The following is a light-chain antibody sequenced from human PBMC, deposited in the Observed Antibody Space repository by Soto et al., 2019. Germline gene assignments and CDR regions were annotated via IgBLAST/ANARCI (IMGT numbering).Light chain of an antibody. J-gene: IGKJ1*01. CDR1: QSVGTY. Sequence: EIVLTPSPGTLSLSPGERATLSCRASQSVGTYLAWYEQKPGQAPRLLIYGASTRATGIPDRFSGSGSGADFTLTISRLEPEDFAVYYCQQHGSSPQTFGQGTKVDIK. CDR2: GAS. V-gene: IGKV3-20*01. CDR3: QQHGSSPQT.